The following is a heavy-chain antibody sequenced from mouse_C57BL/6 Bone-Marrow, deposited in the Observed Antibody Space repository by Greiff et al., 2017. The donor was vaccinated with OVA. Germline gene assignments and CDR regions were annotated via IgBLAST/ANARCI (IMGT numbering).Heavy chain of an antibody. D-gene: IGHD2-2*01. Sequence: LQLQQSGPGLVQPSQSLSITCTVSGFSLTSYGVHWVRQSPGKGLEWLGVIWSGGSTDYNAAFISRLSISKDNSKSQVFFKMNSLQADDTAIYYCAKSMVTTEAWFAYWGQGTLVTVSA. J-gene: IGHJ3*01. V-gene: IGHV2-2*01. CDR3: AKSMVTTEAWFAY. CDR1: GFSLTSYG. CDR2: IWSGGST.